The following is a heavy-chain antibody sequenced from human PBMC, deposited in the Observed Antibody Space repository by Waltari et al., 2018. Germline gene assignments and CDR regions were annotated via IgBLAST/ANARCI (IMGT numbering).Heavy chain of an antibody. CDR1: RLAFDTSG. CDR3: AKGGTRGTFYFDS. CDR2: THYDGSNK. D-gene: IGHD3-16*01. Sequence: QVQLVESGGGAVQPGGSLSLSCAASRLAFDTSGMHWVRQAPGKGLEWVAFTHYDGSNKYYADSVKGRFTISRDNSKNRLHLQMDSLRPEDSAVYSCAKGGTRGTFYFDSWGQGTLVTVSS. V-gene: IGHV3-30*02. J-gene: IGHJ4*02.